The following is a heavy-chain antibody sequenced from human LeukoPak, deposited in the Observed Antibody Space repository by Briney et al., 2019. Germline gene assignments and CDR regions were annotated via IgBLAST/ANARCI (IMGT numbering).Heavy chain of an antibody. CDR3: ASQVLPWGIDY. D-gene: IGHD7-27*01. CDR2: ISSSSSYI. V-gene: IGHV3-21*01. Sequence: GALRLSCAASGFTFSSYSMNWVRQAPRKGLEWVSSISSSSSYIYYADSVKGRFTISRDNAKNSLYLQMNSLRAEDTAVYYCASQVLPWGIDYWGQGTLVTVPS. J-gene: IGHJ4*02. CDR1: GFTFSSYS.